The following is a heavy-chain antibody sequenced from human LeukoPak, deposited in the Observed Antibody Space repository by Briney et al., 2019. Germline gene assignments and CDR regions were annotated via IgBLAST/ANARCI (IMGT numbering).Heavy chain of an antibody. V-gene: IGHV3-20*04. J-gene: IGHJ3*02. CDR3: ARVYGAPDAFDI. D-gene: IGHD1-26*01. CDR1: GFTFSSYG. CDR2: INWNGGST. Sequence: GGSLRLSCAASGFTFSSYGMSWVRQAPGKGLEWVSGINWNGGSTGYADSVKGRFTISRDNAKNSLYLQMNSLRAEDTALYYCARVYGAPDAFDIWGQGTMVTVSS.